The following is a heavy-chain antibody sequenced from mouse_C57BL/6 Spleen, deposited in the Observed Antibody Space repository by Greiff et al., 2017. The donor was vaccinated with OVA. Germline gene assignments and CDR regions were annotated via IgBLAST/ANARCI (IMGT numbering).Heavy chain of an antibody. CDR2: IYPGDGDT. CDR1: GYAFSSSW. J-gene: IGHJ2*01. CDR3: AREGVLPDD. Sequence: VQLQQSGPELVKPGASVKISCTASGYAFSSSWMNWVKQRPGKGLEWIGRIYPGDGDTNYNGKFKGKATLTADKSSSTAYMQLSSLTSEDSAVYFCAREGVLPDDWGQGTTLTVSS. V-gene: IGHV1-82*01. D-gene: IGHD1-1*01.